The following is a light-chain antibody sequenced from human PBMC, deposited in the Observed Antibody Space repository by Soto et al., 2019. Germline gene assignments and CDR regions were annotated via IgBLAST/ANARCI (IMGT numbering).Light chain of an antibody. V-gene: IGLV2-14*01. Sequence: QSALTQPASVSGSPGQSVTISCTGTSSDIGLYNYVSWYQQHPAKAPKLMVYDVTHRPSGVSNLFSGSKSGNTASLTISGLLVEDEADYYCTSYTNSNTLIFGGGTKLTVL. CDR3: TSYTNSNTLI. CDR1: SSDIGLYNY. CDR2: DVT. J-gene: IGLJ2*01.